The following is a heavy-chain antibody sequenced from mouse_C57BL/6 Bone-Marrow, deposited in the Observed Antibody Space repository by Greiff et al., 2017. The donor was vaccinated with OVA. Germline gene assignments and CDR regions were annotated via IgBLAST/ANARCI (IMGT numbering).Heavy chain of an antibody. D-gene: IGHD2-1*01. Sequence: CKLQQSGPELVKPGASVKISCKASGYSFTDSNMNWVQQSNGKSLEWIGVINPNYGTTSYNQKFKGKATLTVDQSSSTAYMQLNSLTSEDSAVYYCAPGGGNYVFAYWGQGTLVTVSA. CDR1: GYSFTDSN. CDR2: INPNYGTT. J-gene: IGHJ3*01. CDR3: APGGGNYVFAY. V-gene: IGHV1-39*01.